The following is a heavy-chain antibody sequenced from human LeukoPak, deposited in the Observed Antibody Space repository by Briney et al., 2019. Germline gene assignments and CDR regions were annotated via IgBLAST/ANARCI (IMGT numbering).Heavy chain of an antibody. CDR2: IYYSGST. D-gene: IGHD1-26*01. V-gene: IGHV4-59*01. CDR1: GGSISSYY. J-gene: IGHJ4*02. Sequence: SETLSLTCTVSGGSISSYYWSWIRQPPGKGLEWIGYIYYSGSTNYNPSLKSRVTISVDTSKNQFSLNLNSVTAADTAVYFCARGGASSRYFGYWGQGTLVTVSS. CDR3: ARGGASSRYFGY.